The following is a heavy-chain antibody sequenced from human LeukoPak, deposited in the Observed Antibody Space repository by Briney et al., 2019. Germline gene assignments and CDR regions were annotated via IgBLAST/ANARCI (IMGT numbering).Heavy chain of an antibody. Sequence: GGSLRLSCAASGFTFSSYSMNWVRQAPGKGLVWASSISSSSSYIYYADSVKGRFTISRDNAKNSLYLQMNSLRAEDTAVYYCARDVVRRSYDYWGQGTLVTVSS. CDR1: GFTFSSYS. D-gene: IGHD1-26*01. V-gene: IGHV3-21*01. J-gene: IGHJ4*02. CDR2: ISSSSSYI. CDR3: ARDVVRRSYDY.